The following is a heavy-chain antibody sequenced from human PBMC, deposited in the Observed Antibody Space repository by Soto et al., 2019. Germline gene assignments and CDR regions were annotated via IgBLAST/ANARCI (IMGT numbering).Heavy chain of an antibody. CDR2: IIPIFGTA. J-gene: IGHJ5*01. Sequence: QVQLVQSGAEVKKPGSSVKVSCKASGGTFSSYAISWVRQAPGQGLEWMGGIIPIFGTANYAQKFQGRVTITADESMSTAYMERSSLRSEDTAVYYGARDRGGITMVRGPKWWFDSWGRGTLVTVSS. CDR3: ARDRGGITMVRGPKWWFDS. V-gene: IGHV1-69*01. CDR1: GGTFSSYA. D-gene: IGHD3-10*01.